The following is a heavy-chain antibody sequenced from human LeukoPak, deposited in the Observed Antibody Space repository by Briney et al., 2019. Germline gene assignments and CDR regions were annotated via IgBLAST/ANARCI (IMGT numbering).Heavy chain of an antibody. J-gene: IGHJ4*02. V-gene: IGHV3-7*01. CDR1: GFTFSSYW. Sequence: GGSVRLSCAGSGFTFSSYWMNWVRQAPGKGLEWVANIKEDGSEKFYVDSVKGRFTISRDNARNSLYLQMNSLRAEDTAVYYCAREKLYSSSSDYWGQGTLVTVSS. CDR3: AREKLYSSSSDY. D-gene: IGHD6-6*01. CDR2: IKEDGSEK.